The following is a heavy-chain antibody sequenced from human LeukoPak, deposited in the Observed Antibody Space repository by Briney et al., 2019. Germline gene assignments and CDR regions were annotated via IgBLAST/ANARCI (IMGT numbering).Heavy chain of an antibody. Sequence: ASVKVSCKASGYTFTRYYMHWVRQAPGQGLEWMGRINPNSGGTNYAQKFQGRVTITRDTSISTAYMELSRLRSDDTAVYYCARVLLWFGEFGSWFDPWGQGTLVTVSS. J-gene: IGHJ5*02. V-gene: IGHV1-2*06. CDR2: INPNSGGT. CDR3: ARVLLWFGEFGSWFDP. D-gene: IGHD3-10*01. CDR1: GYTFTRYY.